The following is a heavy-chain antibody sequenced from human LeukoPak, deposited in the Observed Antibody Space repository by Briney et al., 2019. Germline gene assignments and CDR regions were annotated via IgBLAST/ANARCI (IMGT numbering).Heavy chain of an antibody. V-gene: IGHV1-2*02. CDR2: INPNSGGT. CDR3: ASMTTYELDAFDI. CDR1: GYTFTGYY. Sequence: ASVKVSCKGSGYTFTGYYMHWVRQAPGQGLEWIGWINPNSGGTNYAQKFHGRVTMTTDTSISTAYMELSRLRSDDTAVYYCASMTTYELDAFDIWGQGTMVTVSS. J-gene: IGHJ3*02. D-gene: IGHD5-12*01.